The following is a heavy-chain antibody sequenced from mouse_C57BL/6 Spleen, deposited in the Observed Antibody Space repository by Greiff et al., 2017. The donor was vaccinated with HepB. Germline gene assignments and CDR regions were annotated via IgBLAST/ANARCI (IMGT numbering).Heavy chain of an antibody. V-gene: IGHV1-53*01. CDR2: INPSNGGT. CDR3: AIYGNYGGAWFAY. J-gene: IGHJ3*01. D-gene: IGHD2-1*01. CDR1: GYTFTSYW. Sequence: QVQLQQPGTELVKPGASVKLSCKASGYTFTSYWIHWVKQRPGQGLEWIGNINPSNGGTNYNEKFKSKATLTVDKSSSTAYMQLSSLTSEDSAVYYCAIYGNYGGAWFAYWGQGTLVTVSA.